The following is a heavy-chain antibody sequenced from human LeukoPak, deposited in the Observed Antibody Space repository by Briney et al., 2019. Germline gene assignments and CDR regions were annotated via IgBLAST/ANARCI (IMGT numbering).Heavy chain of an antibody. CDR2: ISYDGSNK. CDR1: GFTFSNYW. D-gene: IGHD3-10*01. J-gene: IGHJ4*02. V-gene: IGHV3-30*03. Sequence: GGSLRLSCAASGFTFSNYWMHWVRQAPGKGLDWVSVISYDGSNKYYADSVKGRFTISRDNAQNTLYLQMNSLRAEDTAVYYCARVTYGSGTYGAFDYWGQGTLVTVSS. CDR3: ARVTYGSGTYGAFDY.